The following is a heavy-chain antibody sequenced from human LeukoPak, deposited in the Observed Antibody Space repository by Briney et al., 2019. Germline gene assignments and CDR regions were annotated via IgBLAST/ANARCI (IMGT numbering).Heavy chain of an antibody. CDR3: ARDNVPGYLDS. D-gene: IGHD2-8*01. CDR1: GFTVSSNY. Sequence: GGSLRLSCAASGFTVSSNYMSWVRQAPGKGLEWVSVIYSGGSTYYADSVKGRFTISRDNSKNTLYLQMNSLRAEDTAVYYCARDNVPGYLDSWGQGTLVTVSS. CDR2: IYSGGST. J-gene: IGHJ4*02. V-gene: IGHV3-53*01.